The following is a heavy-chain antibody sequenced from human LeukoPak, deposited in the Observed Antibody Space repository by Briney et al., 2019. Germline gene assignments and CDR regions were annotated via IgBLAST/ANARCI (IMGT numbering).Heavy chain of an antibody. CDR1: GFIFSTYE. Sequence: GGSLRLSCAASGFIFSTYEMNWVRQAPGKGLEWVASINQDGSEKYYLDSVKGRFTISRDNAKNSLYLQMNSLRDEDTAVYSCARDGVRDGLYFDRWGQGTLVTVSS. CDR2: INQDGSEK. CDR3: ARDGVRDGLYFDR. J-gene: IGHJ4*02. V-gene: IGHV3-7*01. D-gene: IGHD5-24*01.